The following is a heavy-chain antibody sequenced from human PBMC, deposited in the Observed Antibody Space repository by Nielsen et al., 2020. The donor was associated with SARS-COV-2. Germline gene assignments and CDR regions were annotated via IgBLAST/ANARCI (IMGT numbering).Heavy chain of an antibody. CDR2: IYYSGST. D-gene: IGHD3-10*01. CDR1: GGSISSYY. V-gene: IGHV4-59*08. CDR3: ARLRGEDDAFDI. J-gene: IGHJ3*02. Sequence: SETQSLTCTVSGGSISSYYWSWIRQPPGKGLEWIGYIYYSGSTNYNPSLKSRVTISVDTSKNQFSLKLSSVTAADTAVYYCARLRGEDDAFDIWGQGTMVTVSS.